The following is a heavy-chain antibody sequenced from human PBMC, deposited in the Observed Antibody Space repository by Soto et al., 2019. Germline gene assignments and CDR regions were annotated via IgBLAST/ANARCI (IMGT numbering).Heavy chain of an antibody. Sequence: QVQLQQWGAGLLKPSETLSLTCAVYGGSFSGYQWTWIRQTPGKGLEWIGEINDSGNINYNPSLKIRVTIVVDTAKKQISLKLSSVTAADTAVYYCARGLILWFGELSRRGGYYYYMDVWGKGTTVTVSS. J-gene: IGHJ6*03. CDR1: GGSFSGYQ. CDR2: INDSGNI. D-gene: IGHD3-10*01. V-gene: IGHV4-34*01. CDR3: ARGLILWFGELSRRGGYYYYMDV.